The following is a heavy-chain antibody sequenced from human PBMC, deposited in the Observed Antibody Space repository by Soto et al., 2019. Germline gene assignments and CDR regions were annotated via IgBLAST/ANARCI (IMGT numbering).Heavy chain of an antibody. J-gene: IGHJ3*02. CDR2: IRSKPNSYAT. V-gene: IGHV3-73*01. D-gene: IGHD3-16*02. Sequence: EVQLVESGGGLVQPGGSLKLSCAASGFTVSGSAVHWVRQASGKGLEWVGRIRSKPNSYATAYAASVKGRFTISRDDSKNTAYLQMNSLKTEDTAVYYCTSHLVELSFPRAFDIWGQGTMVTVSS. CDR3: TSHLVELSFPRAFDI. CDR1: GFTVSGSA.